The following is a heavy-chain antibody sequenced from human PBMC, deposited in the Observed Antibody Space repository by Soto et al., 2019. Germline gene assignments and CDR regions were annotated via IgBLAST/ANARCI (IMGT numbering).Heavy chain of an antibody. V-gene: IGHV1-69*13. CDR1: GGTFSSYA. Sequence: ASVKVSCKASGGTFSSYAISWVRQAPGQGLGWMGGIIPIFGTANYAQKFQGRVTITADESTSTAYMELSSLRSEDTAVYYCARHSSSWYSPYYFDYWGQGTLVTVSS. J-gene: IGHJ4*02. D-gene: IGHD6-13*01. CDR2: IIPIFGTA. CDR3: ARHSSSWYSPYYFDY.